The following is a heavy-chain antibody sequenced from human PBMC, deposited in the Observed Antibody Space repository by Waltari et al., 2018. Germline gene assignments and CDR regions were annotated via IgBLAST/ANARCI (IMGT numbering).Heavy chain of an antibody. CDR1: GFTFGDYA. Sequence: EVQLVESGGGLVQPGRSLRLSCTASGFTFGDYAMSWVRQAPGKGLEWVGFIRSKAYGGTKEDAASVKGRFTISRDDSKSIAYLQMNSLKTEDTAVYYCTRAGGFRTGRLPYWGQGTLVTVSS. J-gene: IGHJ4*02. CDR2: IRSKAYGGTK. V-gene: IGHV3-49*04. D-gene: IGHD2-21*02. CDR3: TRAGGFRTGRLPY.